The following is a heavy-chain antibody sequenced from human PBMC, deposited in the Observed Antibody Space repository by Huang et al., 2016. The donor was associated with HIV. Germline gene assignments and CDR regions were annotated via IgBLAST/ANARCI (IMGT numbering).Heavy chain of an antibody. CDR2: IYWNDDK. V-gene: IGHV2-5*01. CDR3: AYTNYYDTSGSPFGF. CDR1: GFSLTTSGVG. D-gene: IGHD3-22*01. Sequence: QITLKESGPTLVQPTQTLTLTCTFSGFSLTTSGVGVGWIRQPPGQALEWLALIYWNDDKTYSPSLKSRLTITQDTYNNQAVLTVANMDPVDTATYFCAYTNYYDTSGSPFGFWGQGTLVTVSS. J-gene: IGHJ4*02.